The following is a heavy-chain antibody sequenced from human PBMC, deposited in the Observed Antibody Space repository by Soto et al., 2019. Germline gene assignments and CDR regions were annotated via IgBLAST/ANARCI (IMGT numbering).Heavy chain of an antibody. CDR2: ISGSGGST. V-gene: IGHV3-23*01. J-gene: IGHJ4*02. D-gene: IGHD6-19*01. Sequence: EVQLLESGGGLVQPGGSLRLSCTASGFTFSSYTMNWVRQAPGKGLEWVSSISGSGGSTYYADSVKGRFTIPRDNSKNTLYLQMSSLRAEDTAVYYCAKERAVAVWGQGTLVTVSS. CDR1: GFTFSSYT. CDR3: AKERAVAV.